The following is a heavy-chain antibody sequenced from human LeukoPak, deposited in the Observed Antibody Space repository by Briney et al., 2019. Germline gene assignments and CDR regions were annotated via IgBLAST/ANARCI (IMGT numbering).Heavy chain of an antibody. V-gene: IGHV1-2*02. J-gene: IGHJ3*02. D-gene: IGHD2-21*02. Sequence: ASVKVSCKASGYTFTVYYMHWVRQVPGQGLEWMGWINPNSGGTNYAQKFQGRVTMTRDTSISTAYMELSSLRSDDTAVYYCARDRRVVTAIPFNFDIWGQGTMVTVSS. CDR3: ARDRRVVTAIPFNFDI. CDR2: INPNSGGT. CDR1: GYTFTVYY.